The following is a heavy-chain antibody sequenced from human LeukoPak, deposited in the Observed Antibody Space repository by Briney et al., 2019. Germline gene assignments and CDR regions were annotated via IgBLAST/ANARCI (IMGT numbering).Heavy chain of an antibody. J-gene: IGHJ5*01. V-gene: IGHV3-43*02. CDR2: INEDGRST. CDR3: AKGDRSGSYYNWFES. Sequence: GGSLRLSCAASGFTFDDFAIHWVRQAPGRGLERVSLINEDGRSTYYADSVKGRFTISRDNSKNSLYLQMNSLRTEDTALYYCAKGDRSGSYYNWFESWGPGTPVTVSS. CDR1: GFTFDDFA. D-gene: IGHD1-26*01.